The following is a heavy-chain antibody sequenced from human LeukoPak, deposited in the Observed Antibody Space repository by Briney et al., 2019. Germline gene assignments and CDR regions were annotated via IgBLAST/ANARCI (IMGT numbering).Heavy chain of an antibody. CDR1: GFTFTTYW. V-gene: IGHV3-7*01. CDR2: IRQDESEK. CDR3: ASGIGVGDSFDI. D-gene: IGHD3-3*01. J-gene: IGHJ3*02. Sequence: GGSLRLSCAASGFTFTTYWMSWVRQAPGKGLEWVANIRQDESEKYYVDSVKGRFTISRDNTKKSLYLQMNSLRAEDTAVYYCASGIGVGDSFDIWGQGTMVTVSS.